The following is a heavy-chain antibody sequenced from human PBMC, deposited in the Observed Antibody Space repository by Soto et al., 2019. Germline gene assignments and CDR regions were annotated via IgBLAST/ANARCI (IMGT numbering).Heavy chain of an antibody. V-gene: IGHV4-59*03. J-gene: IGHJ4*02. CDR3: LRWVGHFDF. Sequence: QVQLQESGPGLVKPSETLSLTCSVSGGSISPFHWSWIRQPPGKGPEWIGYVYYTGSTNYNPSFTSRVTISVDTSKNQFSLKLTSVTAADTAVYYCLRWVGHFDFWGQGTLVTVSS. CDR1: GGSISPFH. CDR2: VYYTGST. D-gene: IGHD1-26*01.